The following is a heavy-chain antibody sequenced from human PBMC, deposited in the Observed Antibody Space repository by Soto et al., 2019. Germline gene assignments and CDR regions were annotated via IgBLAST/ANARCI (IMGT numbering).Heavy chain of an antibody. CDR2: VSHSGRT. J-gene: IGHJ6*02. CDR3: ARVAMENYHDMWSGSTSSALDV. D-gene: IGHD3-3*01. Sequence: PSETLSLTCIVSGGSMRGYSWSWIRQTPGEGLEWIGYVSHSGRTDYSPSLKNRVTISLDMSKNHFALHVNSVDPADTAVYYCARVAMENYHDMWSGSTSSALDVWGQGPTVTVSS. V-gene: IGHV4-59*13. CDR1: GGSMRGYS.